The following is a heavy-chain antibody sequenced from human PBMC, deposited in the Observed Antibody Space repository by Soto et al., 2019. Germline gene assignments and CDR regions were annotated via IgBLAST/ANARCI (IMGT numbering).Heavy chain of an antibody. CDR2: ISGSGGST. CDR1: GFTFSSYA. Sequence: PGGSLRLSCAASGFTFSSYAMSWVRQAPGKGLEWVSAISGSGGSTYYADSVKGRFTISRDNSKNTLYLQMNSLRAEKTAVYYCAKNYRLNQYIFWSGPSFAYGGQGTLVTVSP. J-gene: IGHJ4*02. V-gene: IGHV3-23*01. CDR3: AKNYRLNQYIFWSGPSFAY. D-gene: IGHD3-3*01.